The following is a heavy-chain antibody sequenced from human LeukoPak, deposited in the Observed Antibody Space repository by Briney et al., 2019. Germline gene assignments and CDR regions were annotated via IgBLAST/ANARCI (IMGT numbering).Heavy chain of an antibody. J-gene: IGHJ4*02. CDR1: GYTFTSYG. CDR2: ISAYNGNT. V-gene: IGHV1-18*01. Sequence: ASVKVSCKASGYTFTSYGISWVRQAPGQGLEWMGWISAYNGNTNYAQKLQGRVTMTTDTSTSTAYMELSRLRSDDTAVYYCASGYQLLYCDYWGQGTLVTVSS. CDR3: ASGYQLLYCDY. D-gene: IGHD2-2*01.